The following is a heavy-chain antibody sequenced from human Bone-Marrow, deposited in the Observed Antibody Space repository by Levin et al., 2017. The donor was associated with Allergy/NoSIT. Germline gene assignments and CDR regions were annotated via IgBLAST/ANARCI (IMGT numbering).Heavy chain of an antibody. D-gene: IGHD6-13*01. J-gene: IGHJ5*02. CDR3: MRLGWGGYTSSWYWFDP. CDR2: INPNSGAV. CDR1: GYTFTASY. Sequence: PEASVKVSCKASGYTFTASYINWVRQAPGQGLEWVGWINPNSGAVNYAQKFQGRVTMTRDTSISTAYMELSSLRSDDTAIYYCMRLGWGGYTSSWYWFDPWGQGTLVTDSS. V-gene: IGHV1-2*02.